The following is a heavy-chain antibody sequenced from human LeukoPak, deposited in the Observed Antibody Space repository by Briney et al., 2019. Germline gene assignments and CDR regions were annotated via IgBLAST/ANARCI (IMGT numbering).Heavy chain of an antibody. D-gene: IGHD4-17*01. V-gene: IGHV3-21*01. CDR2: IDSSGSYT. J-gene: IGHJ4*02. Sequence: GGSLRLSCAVSGFTFSSYAMSWVRQAPGKGLEWVSAIDSSGSYTWYDDSVKGRFTISRDNAKNSLYLQMNSLRAEDTAVYYCARADYGDYAAFDYWGQGTLVTVSS. CDR3: ARADYGDYAAFDY. CDR1: GFTFSSYA.